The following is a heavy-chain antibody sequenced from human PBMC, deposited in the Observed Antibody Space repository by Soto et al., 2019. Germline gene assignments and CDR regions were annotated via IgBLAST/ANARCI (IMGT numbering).Heavy chain of an antibody. Sequence: GESLKISCKGSGYSFTSYWIGWVRQMPGKGLEWMGIIYPGDSDTRYSPSFQGQVTISADKSISTAYLQWSSLKASDTAMYYCARRRGTTVTTAPGGYFDYWGQGTLVTVSS. J-gene: IGHJ4*02. CDR2: IYPGDSDT. V-gene: IGHV5-51*01. CDR1: GYSFTSYW. CDR3: ARRRGTTVTTAPGGYFDY. D-gene: IGHD4-17*01.